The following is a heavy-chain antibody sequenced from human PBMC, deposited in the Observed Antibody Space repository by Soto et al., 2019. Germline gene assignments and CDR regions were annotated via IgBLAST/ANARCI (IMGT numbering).Heavy chain of an antibody. CDR3: ARGHSTDCSNGVCSFFYNHEMDD. J-gene: IGHJ6*02. V-gene: IGHV1-2*04. Sequence: QVQLVQSGAEVKKPGASVRVSCKASGYSFTDYHIHWVRQATGQGLEWLGRINPKSGGTSTAQKFQGWVTMTRDRSIRTVYMELTRLRSDDTAVYFCARGHSTDCSNGVCSFFYNHEMDDWGQGSTVTVSS. CDR2: INPKSGGT. D-gene: IGHD2-8*01. CDR1: GYSFTDYH.